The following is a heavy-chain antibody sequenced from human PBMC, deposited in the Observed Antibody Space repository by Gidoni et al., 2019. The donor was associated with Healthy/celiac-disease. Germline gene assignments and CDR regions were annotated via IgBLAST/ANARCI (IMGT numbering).Heavy chain of an antibody. J-gene: IGHJ6*03. Sequence: QVQLQESGPGLVKPSETLSLTCTVSGGSISSYYWSWIRQPPGKGLEWIGYIYYSGSTNYNPSLKSRVTISVDTSKNQFSLKLSSVTAADTAVYYCARVLGRLYYYYMDVWGKGTTVTVSS. D-gene: IGHD2-15*01. CDR2: IYYSGST. CDR1: GGSISSYY. CDR3: ARVLGRLYYYYMDV. V-gene: IGHV4-59*01.